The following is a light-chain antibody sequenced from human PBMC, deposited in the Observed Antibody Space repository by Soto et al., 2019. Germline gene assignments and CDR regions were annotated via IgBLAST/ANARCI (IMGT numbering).Light chain of an antibody. J-gene: IGKJ4*01. CDR2: AAS. Sequence: IQLTQSPSALSASVGDRVAITCRASEGISSYLAWYQQKPGKAPKLLIYAASTLESGVPSRFNGSGSGTDFPLTIRSLQPEDFATYYCQQLNRYPLTFGGGTKVDIK. CDR3: QQLNRYPLT. CDR1: EGISSY. V-gene: IGKV1-9*01.